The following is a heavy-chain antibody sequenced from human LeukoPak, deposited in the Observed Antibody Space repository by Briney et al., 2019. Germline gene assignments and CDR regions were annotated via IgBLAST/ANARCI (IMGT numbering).Heavy chain of an antibody. CDR3: ARDTSMGGSFDY. CDR1: GGFISSSNW. J-gene: IGHJ4*02. Sequence: KTSETLSLTCAVSGGFISSSNWWSWVRQPPGKGLEWIGEIYHSGSTNYNPSLKSRVTISVDKSKNQFSLKLSSVTAADTAVYYCARDTSMGGSFDYWGQGTLVTVSS. D-gene: IGHD5-18*01. CDR2: IYHSGST. V-gene: IGHV4-4*02.